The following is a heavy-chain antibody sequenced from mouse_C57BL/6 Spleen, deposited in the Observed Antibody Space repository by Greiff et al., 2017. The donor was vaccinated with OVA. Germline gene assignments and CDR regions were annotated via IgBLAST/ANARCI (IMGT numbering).Heavy chain of an antibody. CDR1: GFTFSSYA. J-gene: IGHJ4*01. V-gene: IGHV5-4*03. CDR3: ARGDDAMDY. Sequence: EVKLMESGGGLVKPGGSLKLSCAASGFTFSSYAMSWVRQTPEKRLEWVATISDGGSYTYYPDNVKGRFTISRDNAKNNLYLQMSHLKSEDTAMYYCARGDDAMDYWGQGTSVTVSS. CDR2: ISDGGSYT. D-gene: IGHD2-12*01.